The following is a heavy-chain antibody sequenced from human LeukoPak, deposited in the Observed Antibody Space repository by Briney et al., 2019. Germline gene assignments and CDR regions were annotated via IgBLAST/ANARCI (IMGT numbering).Heavy chain of an antibody. J-gene: IGHJ6*03. V-gene: IGHV3-11*04. Sequence: GGSLRLSCAASGFTFSDYYMSWIRQAPGKGLEWVSYISSSGSTIYYADSVKGRFTTSRDNAKNSLYLQMNSLRAEDTAVYYCAREPYYYYYYMDVWGKGTTVTVSS. CDR1: GFTFSDYY. CDR3: AREPYYYYYYMDV. CDR2: ISSSGSTI.